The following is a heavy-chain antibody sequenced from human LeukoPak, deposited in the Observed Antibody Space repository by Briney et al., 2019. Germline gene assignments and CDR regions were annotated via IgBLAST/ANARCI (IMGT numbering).Heavy chain of an antibody. CDR2: IKQDGSEK. Sequence: GGSLRLSCAASGFTFDDYGMSWVRQAPGKGLEWVANIKQDGSEKYYVDSVKGRFTISRDNAKNSLYLQMNSLRAEDTAVYYCARVADYFDYWGQGTLVTVSS. CDR3: ARVADYFDY. V-gene: IGHV3-7*01. J-gene: IGHJ4*02. CDR1: GFTFDDYG.